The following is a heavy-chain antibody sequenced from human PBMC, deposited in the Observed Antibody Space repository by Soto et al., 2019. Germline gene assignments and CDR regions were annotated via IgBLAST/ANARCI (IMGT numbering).Heavy chain of an antibody. Sequence: EVQLLESGGGLAQPGGSLRLSCAASAFTFSSYAMSWVRQAPGKGLEWVSAVSGSGDSTYYADSVKGRFTISRDNSKNTLYLQMNSLRAEDTAVYYCAKGRASDCPGCTQDYWGQEPWSPSPQ. V-gene: IGHV3-23*01. CDR1: AFTFSSYA. CDR3: AKGRASDCPGCTQDY. D-gene: IGHD2-21*02. J-gene: IGHJ4*01. CDR2: VSGSGDST.